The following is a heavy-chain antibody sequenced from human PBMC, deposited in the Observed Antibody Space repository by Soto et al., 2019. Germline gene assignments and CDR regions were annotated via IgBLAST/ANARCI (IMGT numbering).Heavy chain of an antibody. CDR3: ARQLKYSSSWPSAYYFDY. V-gene: IGHV1-18*01. CDR1: GYTFTSYG. CDR2: ISAYNGNT. Sequence: ASVKVSCKASGYTFTSYGISWVRQAPGQGLERMGWISAYNGNTNYAQKLQGRVTMTTDTSTSTAYMELRSLRSDDTALYYCARQLKYSSSWPSAYYFDYWGQGTLVTVSS. D-gene: IGHD6-13*01. J-gene: IGHJ4*02.